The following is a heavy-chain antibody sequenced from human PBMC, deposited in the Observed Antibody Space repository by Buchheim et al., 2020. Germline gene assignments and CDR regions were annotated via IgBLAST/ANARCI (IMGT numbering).Heavy chain of an antibody. CDR2: MSYDGRNK. Sequence: QVHLEESGGGMVQPGTSLRLSCAASGFTLTNHPMHWVRQAPGKGLEWVAIMSYDGRNKKYGDSVKGRFTISREISKNTLYLEVNSLRPEDTAVYYCARHAPFDSSGLSIDYWGQGTL. D-gene: IGHD3-22*01. V-gene: IGHV3-30*04. CDR1: GFTLTNHP. J-gene: IGHJ4*02. CDR3: ARHAPFDSSGLSIDY.